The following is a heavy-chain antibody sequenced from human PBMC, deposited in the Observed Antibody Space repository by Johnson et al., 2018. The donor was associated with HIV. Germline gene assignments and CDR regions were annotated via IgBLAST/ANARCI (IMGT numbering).Heavy chain of an antibody. V-gene: IGHV3-30*18. CDR1: GLSFSNFG. Sequence: VQLVESGGGVVQPGKSLTLSCVVSGLSFSNFGIHWVRQAPGKGPEWVAVISFDGNLKKYADSVKGRFTISRDNSKNTLYLQMNSLRAEDTAVYYCAKDRTGFDAFDIWGQGTMVTVSS. CDR2: ISFDGNLK. CDR3: AKDRTGFDAFDI. D-gene: IGHD1-1*01. J-gene: IGHJ3*02.